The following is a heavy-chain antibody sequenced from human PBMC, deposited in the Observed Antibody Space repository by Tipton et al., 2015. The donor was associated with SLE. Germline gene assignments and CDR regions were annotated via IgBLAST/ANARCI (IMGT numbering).Heavy chain of an antibody. V-gene: IGHV4-59*12. J-gene: IGHJ6*02. D-gene: IGHD2-21*02. CDR1: GGSISSYY. CDR2: VYYTGNT. Sequence: LRLSCTVSGGSISSYYWSWIRQSPGKGMEWIGYVYYTGNTNYNPSLKSRVTISIDASKKQFSLKLSSVTAADTAVYYCARVTRGGDGFYFYAMDVWGQGTTVTVSS. CDR3: ARVTRGGDGFYFYAMDV.